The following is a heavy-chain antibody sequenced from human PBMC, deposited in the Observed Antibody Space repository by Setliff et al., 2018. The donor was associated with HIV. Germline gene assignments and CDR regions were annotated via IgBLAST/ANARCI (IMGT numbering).Heavy chain of an antibody. Sequence: PSETLSLTCTVSGGSINSGTYYWSWIRQPAGKGLEWIGHYYITGDTNYNPSLKSRVSISVDTSKNQFSLKLNSVTAADTAVYYCASGCSGGTCTSDAFDIWGQGTMVTVSS. D-gene: IGHD2-15*01. CDR2: YYITGDT. V-gene: IGHV4-61*09. CDR1: GGSINSGTYY. J-gene: IGHJ3*02. CDR3: ASGCSGGTCTSDAFDI.